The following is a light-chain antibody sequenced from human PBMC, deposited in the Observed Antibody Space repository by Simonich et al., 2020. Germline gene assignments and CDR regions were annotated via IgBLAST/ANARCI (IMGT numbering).Light chain of an antibody. V-gene: IGLV2-14*01. CDR1: SSDVGGYNN. CDR2: DVS. J-gene: IGLJ2*01. Sequence: QSALTQPASVSGSPGQSITISCTGTSSDVGGYNNVSWYQQHPGKAPKLMIYDVSKRPAVVANRFSGSKSGNTASLTISGLQAEDEADYYCSAYTSSSTLVFGGGTKLTVL. CDR3: SAYTSSSTLV.